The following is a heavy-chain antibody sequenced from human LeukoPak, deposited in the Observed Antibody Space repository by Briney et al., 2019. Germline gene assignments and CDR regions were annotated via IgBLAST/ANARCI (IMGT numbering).Heavy chain of an antibody. D-gene: IGHD3-22*01. V-gene: IGHV3-20*01. J-gene: IGHJ4*02. CDR2: INWNGGST. Sequence: GGSLRLSCAASGFIFDDYGMSWVRQAPGKGLEWVSGINWNGGSTGYADSVKGRLTISRDNAKNSLYLQMNSLRAEDTALYHCARRGYYDSSGYDYWGQGTLVTVSS. CDR3: ARRGYYDSSGYDY. CDR1: GFIFDDYG.